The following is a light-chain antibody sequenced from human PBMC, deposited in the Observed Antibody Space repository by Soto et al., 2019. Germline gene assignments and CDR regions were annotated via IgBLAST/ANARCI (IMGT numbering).Light chain of an antibody. V-gene: IGKV1-5*03. CDR3: HQYHSFSWT. CDR2: KAS. CDR1: QNIRSR. J-gene: IGKJ1*01. Sequence: DFQMTQSPSTLSASVGDRVTITCRASQNIRSRLAWFQQKPGKAPKLLIYKASRLENGVPSRFSGSGSGTEFTLTITSLQPDDFATYYCHQYHSFSWTFGQGTKVEIK.